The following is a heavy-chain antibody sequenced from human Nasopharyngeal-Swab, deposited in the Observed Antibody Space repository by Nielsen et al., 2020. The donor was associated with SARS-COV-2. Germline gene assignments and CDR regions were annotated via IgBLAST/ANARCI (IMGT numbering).Heavy chain of an antibody. CDR3: ARDQRRGYSGYDHTYFDY. J-gene: IGHJ4*02. Sequence: WVRQAPGQGLEWMGGIIPIFGTANYAQKFQGRVTITADESTSTAYMELSSLRSEDTAVYYCARDQRRGYSGYDHTYFDYWAREPWSPSPQ. V-gene: IGHV1-69*01. D-gene: IGHD5-12*01. CDR2: IIPIFGTA.